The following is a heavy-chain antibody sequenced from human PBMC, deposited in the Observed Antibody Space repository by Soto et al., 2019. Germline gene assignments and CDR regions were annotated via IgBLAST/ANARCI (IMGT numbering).Heavy chain of an antibody. J-gene: IGHJ4*02. D-gene: IGHD3-9*01. CDR1: GDSISCGDYY. Sequence: SETLSLTCTVSGDSISCGDYYWSWIRKPPGKGLEWIGCIYYSGNTNYNPSLKSRVTISVDTSKNQFSLKLSSVTAADTAVYYCARFWPPPYSDALTDYTDAFDYWGQGTLVTVSS. CDR2: IYYSGNT. V-gene: IGHV4-61*08. CDR3: ARFWPPPYSDALTDYTDAFDY.